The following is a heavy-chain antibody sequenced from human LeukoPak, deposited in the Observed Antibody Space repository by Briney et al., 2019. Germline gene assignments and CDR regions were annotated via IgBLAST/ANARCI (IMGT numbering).Heavy chain of an antibody. D-gene: IGHD4-17*01. CDR1: GGTIFGYY. CDR2: IYSSGST. V-gene: IGHV4-59*01. J-gene: IGHJ4*02. Sequence: SETLSLTCTVSGGTIFGYYWRWLRQPPGQGLEWIGYIYSSGSTNYNPSLKSRVTISIDTSKNQFSLKLSSVTAADTAMYYCARTAVGGTVTGWGQGTLVTVSS. CDR3: ARTAVGGTVTG.